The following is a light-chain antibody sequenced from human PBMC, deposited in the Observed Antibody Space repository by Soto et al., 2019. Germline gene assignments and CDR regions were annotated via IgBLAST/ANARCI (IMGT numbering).Light chain of an antibody. CDR1: QSVSTRS. CDR2: GAS. J-gene: IGKJ1*01. CDR3: QRYDSSLRK. Sequence: EIELTQSPGTLSLSPGERATLSCRASQSVSTRSLAWSQQKPGQAPRLLISGASSRAADIPDRFSGIGSGADFALTITSLALEDCAVYYCQRYDSSLRKLGQGTKVDI. V-gene: IGKV3-20*01.